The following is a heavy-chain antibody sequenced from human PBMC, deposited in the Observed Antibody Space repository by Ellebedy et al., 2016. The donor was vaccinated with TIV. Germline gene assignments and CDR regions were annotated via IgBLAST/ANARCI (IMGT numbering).Heavy chain of an antibody. CDR2: VHYSGTT. CDR3: VRGWYEGSYRFDY. J-gene: IGHJ4*02. D-gene: IGHD1-26*01. Sequence: MPSETLSLTCTVSDGSIPGYYWSWIRQPPGKGLAWIAFVHYSGTTRYNPSLKSRATISVDTSKNQFSLNLSSVTTADTAVYYWVRGWYEGSYRFDYWGQGFLVTVSS. V-gene: IGHV4-59*01. CDR1: DGSIPGYY.